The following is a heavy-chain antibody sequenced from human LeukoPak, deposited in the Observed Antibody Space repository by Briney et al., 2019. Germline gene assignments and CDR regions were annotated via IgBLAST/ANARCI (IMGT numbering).Heavy chain of an antibody. J-gene: IGHJ6*04. Sequence: GGTLRLSCAASGFTFSSYEMNWVRQAPGKWLEWVSYISSSGSTIYYADSVKGRFTISRDNAKNSLYLQMNSLRAEDTAVYYCAELGITMIGGVWGKGTTVTISS. D-gene: IGHD3-10*02. V-gene: IGHV3-48*03. CDR1: GFTFSSYE. CDR3: AELGITMIGGV. CDR2: ISSSGSTI.